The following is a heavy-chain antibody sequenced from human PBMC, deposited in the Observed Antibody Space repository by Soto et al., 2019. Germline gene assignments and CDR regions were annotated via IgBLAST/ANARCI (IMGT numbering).Heavy chain of an antibody. J-gene: IGHJ1*01. CDR1: GYTFTSYD. CDR2: MNPNSGNT. CDR3: ARGAIVVVPAPYFQH. Sequence: ASVKVSCKASGYTFTSYDINWVRQATGQGLEWMGWMNPNSGNTGYAQKFQGRVTMTRNTSISTAYMELSSLRSEDTAVYYCARGAIVVVPAPYFQHWGQGTLVTVSS. V-gene: IGHV1-8*01. D-gene: IGHD2-2*01.